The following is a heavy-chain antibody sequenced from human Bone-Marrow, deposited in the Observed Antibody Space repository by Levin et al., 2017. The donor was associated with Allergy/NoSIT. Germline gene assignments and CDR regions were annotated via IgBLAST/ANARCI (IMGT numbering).Heavy chain of an antibody. Sequence: PGGSLRLSCAASGFSFEDYAMHWVRQAPGKGPEWVSGISWNGGIIEYADSVTGRFTISRDNSKKSLFLQMHSLRADDTALYYCAKEEGLTGDVVGHEAFDIWGLGTMVTVSS. CDR1: GFSFEDYA. D-gene: IGHD7-27*01. J-gene: IGHJ3*02. CDR2: ISWNGGII. CDR3: AKEEGLTGDVVGHEAFDI. V-gene: IGHV3-9*01.